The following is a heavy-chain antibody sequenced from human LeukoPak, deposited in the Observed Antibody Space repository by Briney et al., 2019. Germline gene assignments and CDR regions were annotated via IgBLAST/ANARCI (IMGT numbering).Heavy chain of an antibody. D-gene: IGHD2-21*02. CDR3: ARDRESCGGDCYSSNDAFDI. CDR1: GFSFEDYG. V-gene: IGHV3-20*04. J-gene: IGHJ3*02. Sequence: VGSLRLSCAASGFSFEDYGMSWVRQAPGKGLEWVSGINWNGGSTGYGDSVKGRFTISRDNAKNCLYLQMNSLRAEDTALYYCARDRESCGGDCYSSNDAFDIWGQGTKVTVST. CDR2: INWNGGST.